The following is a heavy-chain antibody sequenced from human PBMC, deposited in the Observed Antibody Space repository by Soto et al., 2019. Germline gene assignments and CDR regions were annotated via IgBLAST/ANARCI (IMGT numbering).Heavy chain of an antibody. V-gene: IGHV4-34*01. D-gene: IGHD3-10*01. J-gene: IGHJ1*01. CDR3: ARGKYYGSGSYYRSGEYFQH. CDR1: GGSFGGYY. Sequence: PSETLSLTCAVYGGSFGGYYWSWIRQPPGKGLEWIGEINHSGSTNYNPSLKSRVTISVDTSKNQFSLKLSSVTAADTAVYYCARGKYYGSGSYYRSGEYFQHWGQGTLVTVSS. CDR2: INHSGST.